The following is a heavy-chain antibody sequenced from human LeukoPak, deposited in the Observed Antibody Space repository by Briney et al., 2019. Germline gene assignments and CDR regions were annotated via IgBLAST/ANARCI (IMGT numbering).Heavy chain of an antibody. CDR2: ISWNSVTI. V-gene: IGHV3-9*01. CDR1: GFRFDDYG. J-gene: IGHJ4*02. CDR3: AKSGPDTTMLHGFDK. Sequence: GRSLRPSCVGSGFRFDDYGMHWVRQAPGKGLEWVAGISWNSVTIEYGDSVKGRFTISRENARNSLFLQMNSLTVEDTALYYCAKSGPDTTMLHGFDKWGQGTLVAVSS. D-gene: IGHD5-18*01.